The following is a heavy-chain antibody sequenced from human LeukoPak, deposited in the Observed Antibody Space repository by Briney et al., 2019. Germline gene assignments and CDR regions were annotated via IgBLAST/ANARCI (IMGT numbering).Heavy chain of an antibody. CDR3: AKEARYIYVWEAFDI. J-gene: IGHJ3*02. D-gene: IGHD5-18*01. Sequence: GGSLRLSCAASGFTFSSYGMHWVRQAPGKGLEWVAVISYDGSNKYYADSVKGRFTISRDNSKNTLYLQMNSLRAEDTAVYYCAKEARYIYVWEAFDIWGQGTMVTVSS. CDR1: GFTFSSYG. CDR2: ISYDGSNK. V-gene: IGHV3-30*18.